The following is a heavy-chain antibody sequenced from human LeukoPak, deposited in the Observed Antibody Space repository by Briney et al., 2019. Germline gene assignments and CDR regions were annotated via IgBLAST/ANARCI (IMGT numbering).Heavy chain of an antibody. CDR3: AKNYYDSSGLGYFDY. CDR2: ISWNSGSI. Sequence: GGSLRLSCAASGFTFDDYAMHWVRQAPGKGLEWVSGISWNSGSIGYADSVKGRFTISRDNAKNSLYPQMNSLRAEDTALYYCAKNYYDSSGLGYFDYWGQGTLVTVSS. CDR1: GFTFDDYA. D-gene: IGHD3-22*01. J-gene: IGHJ4*02. V-gene: IGHV3-9*01.